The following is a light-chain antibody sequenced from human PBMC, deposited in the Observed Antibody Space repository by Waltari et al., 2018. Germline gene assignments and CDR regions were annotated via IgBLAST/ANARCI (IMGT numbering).Light chain of an antibody. Sequence: DIVMTQSPDSLAVSLGARATINCKSRQSLLYRSNNKNYLAWYQQKPGQPPKLLIYWASTRESGVPDRFSGSGSGTDFTLTISGLQAEDVAVYYCQQYYSPPLTFGQGTKVEV. CDR3: QQYYSPPLT. J-gene: IGKJ1*01. CDR1: QSLLYRSNNKNY. CDR2: WAS. V-gene: IGKV4-1*01.